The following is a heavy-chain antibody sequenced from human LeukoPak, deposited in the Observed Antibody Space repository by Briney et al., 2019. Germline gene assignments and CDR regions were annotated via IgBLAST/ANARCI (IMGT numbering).Heavy chain of an antibody. Sequence: ASVKVSSTASVYTFTSYGISWVRQAPGQGLEWMGWISAYNGNTNYAQKLQGRVTMTTDTSTSTAYMELRSLRSDDTAVYYCARDLRSSSWNYWGQRTLVTVSS. V-gene: IGHV1-18*01. CDR2: ISAYNGNT. CDR1: VYTFTSYG. D-gene: IGHD6-13*01. CDR3: ARDLRSSSWNY. J-gene: IGHJ4*02.